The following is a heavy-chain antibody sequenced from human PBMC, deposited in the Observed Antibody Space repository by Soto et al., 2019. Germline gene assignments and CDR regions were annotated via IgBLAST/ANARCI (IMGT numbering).Heavy chain of an antibody. CDR3: ARDRGLMVRGVIIPDAFDI. V-gene: IGHV4-31*03. J-gene: IGHJ3*02. D-gene: IGHD3-10*01. CDR2: IYYSGST. Sequence: QVQLQESGPGLVKPSQTLSLTCTVSGGSISSGGYYWSWIRQHPGKGLEWIGYIYYSGSTYYNPSLKSRVTISVDTSKNQFSLKLSSVTAADTAVYYCARDRGLMVRGVIIPDAFDIWGQGTMVTVSS. CDR1: GGSISSGGYY.